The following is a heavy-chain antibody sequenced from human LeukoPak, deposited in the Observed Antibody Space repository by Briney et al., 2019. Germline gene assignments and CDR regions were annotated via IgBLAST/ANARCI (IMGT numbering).Heavy chain of an antibody. J-gene: IGHJ4*02. CDR2: ISTSGST. CDR1: GGSVSSGSYY. Sequence: SQTLSLTCTVSGGSVSSGSYYWSWIRQPAGRGLEWIGRISTSGSTNYNPSLKSRGTISRDTSKNQFSLKLSSVTAADTAVYDCASQVGYFDYWGQGTLVTVSS. V-gene: IGHV4-61*02. CDR3: ASQVGYFDY. D-gene: IGHD1-26*01.